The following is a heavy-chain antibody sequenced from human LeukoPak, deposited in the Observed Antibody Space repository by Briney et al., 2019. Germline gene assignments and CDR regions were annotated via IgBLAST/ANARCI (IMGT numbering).Heavy chain of an antibody. Sequence: GGSLRLSCAASGFSFGSYGMHWVRQAPGKGLEWVAVISHEGSSKYHADSVKGRFTISRDNSKNMVYLQMNSLRVEDTAVYYCARTREQWQVLDYWGQGTLVTVSS. CDR3: ARTREQWQVLDY. V-gene: IGHV3-30*03. J-gene: IGHJ4*02. CDR1: GFSFGSYG. CDR2: ISHEGSSK. D-gene: IGHD6-19*01.